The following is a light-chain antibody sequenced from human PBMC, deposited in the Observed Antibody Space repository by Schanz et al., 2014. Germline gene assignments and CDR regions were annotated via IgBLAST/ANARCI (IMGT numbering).Light chain of an antibody. CDR2: DVS. V-gene: IGLV2-14*01. CDR3: NSFTSSHTHV. J-gene: IGLJ3*02. Sequence: QSALTQPASVSGSPGQSITISCTGTSSDVGGYNYVSWYQQHPGKAPKLMIYDVSNRPSGVSNRFSGSKSGNTASLTISGLQAEDEADYYCNSFTSSHTHVFGGGTKVTV. CDR1: SSDVGGYNY.